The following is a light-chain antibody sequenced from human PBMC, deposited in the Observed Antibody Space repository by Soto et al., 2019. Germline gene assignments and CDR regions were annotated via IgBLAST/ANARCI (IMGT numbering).Light chain of an antibody. CDR1: SSDVGTYNL. CDR2: EGG. J-gene: IGLJ1*01. CDR3: CSFAAGKTYV. Sequence: QSALTQPASVSGSPGRSIALSCTGTSSDVGTYNLVSWYQQHPGKAPKLLISEGGKRPSGVSDRFSGSKSGNTASLTISGLQAEDEADYSCCSFAAGKTYVFGTGTKVTVL. V-gene: IGLV2-23*01.